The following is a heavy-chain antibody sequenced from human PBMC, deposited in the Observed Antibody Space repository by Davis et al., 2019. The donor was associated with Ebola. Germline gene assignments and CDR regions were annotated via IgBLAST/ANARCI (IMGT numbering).Heavy chain of an antibody. V-gene: IGHV3-74*01. CDR2: IYNVGSRT. CDR3: ARGNNYAGDY. D-gene: IGHD4-11*01. Sequence: PGGSLRLSCAASGFTFSSYSMYWVRQPPGKGLVWVSRIYNVGSRTTYADSVKGRFTIARDNDKNTLYLQMDSLRAEDTAVYYCARGNNYAGDYWGQGTLVTVSS. CDR1: GFTFSSYS. J-gene: IGHJ4*02.